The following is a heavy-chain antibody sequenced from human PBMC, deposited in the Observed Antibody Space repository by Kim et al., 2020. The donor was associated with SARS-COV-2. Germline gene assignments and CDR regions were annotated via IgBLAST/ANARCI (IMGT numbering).Heavy chain of an antibody. CDR3: ARDGNYDYGSCSDY. CDR1: GFTFSSYS. CDR2: ISSSSYI. J-gene: IGHJ4*02. D-gene: IGHD3-16*01. V-gene: IGHV3-21*01. Sequence: GGSLRLSCAASGFTFSSYSMNWVRQAPGKGLEWVSSISSSSYIYYADSVKGRFTISRDNAKNSLYLQMNSLRAEDTAVYYCARDGNYDYGSCSDYWGQGTLVTVSS.